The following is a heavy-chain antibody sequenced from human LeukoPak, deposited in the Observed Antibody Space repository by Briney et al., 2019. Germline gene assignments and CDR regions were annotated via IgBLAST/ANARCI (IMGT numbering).Heavy chain of an antibody. V-gene: IGHV1-2*02. D-gene: IGHD6-6*01. CDR2: INPNSGGT. CDR1: GYTFTGYY. Sequence: ASVKVSCKASGYTFTGYYMRWVRQAPGQGLEWMGWINPNSGGTNYAQKFQGRVTMTRDTSISTAYMELSRLRSDDTAVYYCARDSPQRYSSSSSRYGMDVWGQGTTVTDSS. CDR3: ARDSPQRYSSSSSRYGMDV. J-gene: IGHJ6*02.